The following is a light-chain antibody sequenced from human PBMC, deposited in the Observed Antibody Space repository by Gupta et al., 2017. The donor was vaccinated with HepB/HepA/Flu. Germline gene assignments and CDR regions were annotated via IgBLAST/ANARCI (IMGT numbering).Light chain of an antibody. V-gene: IGKV3-20*01. Sequence: EIVLTQSPGTLSLSPGERATLPCRPSQSVSSSYLAWYQQKPGQAPRPLIYGASSRATGIPDRFSGSGSGTDFTLTISRLEPEDFAVYYCQQYGSSPWTFGQGTKVEIK. CDR2: GAS. J-gene: IGKJ1*01. CDR3: QQYGSSPWT. CDR1: QSVSSSY.